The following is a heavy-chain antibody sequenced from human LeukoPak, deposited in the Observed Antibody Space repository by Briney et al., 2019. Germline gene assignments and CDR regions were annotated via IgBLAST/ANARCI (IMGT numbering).Heavy chain of an antibody. CDR2: ISSSSTTI. D-gene: IGHD1-26*01. CDR3: VRSGDY. CDR1: GFTFSSYT. J-gene: IGHJ4*02. V-gene: IGHV3-48*01. Sequence: GGSLRLSCAASGFTFSSYTMNWVRQAPGKGLEWVSYISSSSTTIYYADSVKGRFTISRDNVKNSLYLQMNSPRAEDTAAYYCVRSGDYWGQGTLVTVSS.